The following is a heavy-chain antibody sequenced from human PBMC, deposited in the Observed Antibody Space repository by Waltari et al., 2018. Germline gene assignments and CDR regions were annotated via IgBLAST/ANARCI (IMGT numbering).Heavy chain of an antibody. Sequence: QVQLQESGQGLVKPSGTLSLTCAVSGDSISGNYWWSWVRQSPEKGLEWIGQVHHSGKPHYNPSLQSRVTISLDKPKNQFSLNLNSVTGADTAVYYCAGDRAIGLFFDYWGRGTLVAVSS. CDR1: GDSISGNYW. D-gene: IGHD2-2*01. CDR2: VHHSGKP. V-gene: IGHV4-4*02. J-gene: IGHJ4*02. CDR3: AGDRAIGLFFDY.